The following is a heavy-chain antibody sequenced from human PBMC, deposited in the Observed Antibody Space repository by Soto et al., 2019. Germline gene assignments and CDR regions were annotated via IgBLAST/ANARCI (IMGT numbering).Heavy chain of an antibody. V-gene: IGHV5-51*01. Sequence: GESLKSSCKGSGYSFTSYWIGWVRQMPGKGLEWMGIIYPGDSDTRHSPSFQGQVTISADKSISTAYLQWSSLKASDTAMYYCARQENRRASDWFDPWGQGTLVTVSS. CDR3: ARQENRRASDWFDP. J-gene: IGHJ5*02. CDR2: IYPGDSDT. CDR1: GYSFTSYW.